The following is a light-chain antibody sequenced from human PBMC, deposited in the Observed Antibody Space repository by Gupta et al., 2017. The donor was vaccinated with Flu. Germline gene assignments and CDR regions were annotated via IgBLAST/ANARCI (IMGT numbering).Light chain of an antibody. CDR1: SSNIGNNY. CDR3: GTWDSSLSAGV. CDR2: DNN. V-gene: IGLV1-51*01. Sequence: QSVLTQPPSGSAAPGQKVTISCFGSSSNIGNNYVSWYQQFPGTAPKLLIYDNNERPSGIPDRFSGSKSGTSATLCISVLQPGDEADYYCGTWDSSLSAGVFGGGTKLTVL. J-gene: IGLJ3*02.